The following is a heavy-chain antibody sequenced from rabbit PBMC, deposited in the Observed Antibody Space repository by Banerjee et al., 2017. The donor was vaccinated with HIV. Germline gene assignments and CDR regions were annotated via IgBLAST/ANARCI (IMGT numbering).Heavy chain of an antibody. CDR2: IGTSSGNT. V-gene: IGHV1S40*01. J-gene: IGHJ4*01. CDR3: ASSAGGAYGYGFNL. CDR1: GFTLSTYW. D-gene: IGHD6-1*01. Sequence: QSLEESGGDLVKPGASLTLTCTASGFTLSTYWMCWVRQAPGKGLEWIACIGTSSGNTYYASWAKGRFTASKPSSTTVDLKMTSLTAADTATYFCASSAGGAYGYGFNLWGPGTLVTVS.